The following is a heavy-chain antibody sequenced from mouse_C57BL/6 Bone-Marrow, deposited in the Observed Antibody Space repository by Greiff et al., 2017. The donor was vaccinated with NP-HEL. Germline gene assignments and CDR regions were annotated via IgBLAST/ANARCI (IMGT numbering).Heavy chain of an antibody. Sequence: QVQLQQSGAELVKPGASVKLSCKASGYTFTSYWMHWVKQRPGQGLEWIGMIHPNSGSTNYNEKFKGKATLTVDKSSSTAYMQLSSLTSEDSAVYYCARYHYGSSYRYFDVWGTGTTVTVSS. J-gene: IGHJ1*03. CDR3: ARYHYGSSYRYFDV. CDR2: IHPNSGST. CDR1: GYTFTSYW. D-gene: IGHD1-1*01. V-gene: IGHV1-64*01.